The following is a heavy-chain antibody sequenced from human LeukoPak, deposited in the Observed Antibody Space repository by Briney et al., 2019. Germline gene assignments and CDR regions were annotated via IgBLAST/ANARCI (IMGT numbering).Heavy chain of an antibody. CDR3: ARDAMTTYYYGMDV. CDR1: GGTIDTYT. V-gene: IGHV4-59*01. Sequence: SETLSLTCTVSGGTIDTYTWSWIRQPPGKGLEWIGYIYYSGSTNYNPSLKSRVTISVDTSKNQFSLKLSSVTAVDTAVYYCARDAMTTYYYGMDVWGQGTTVTVSS. CDR2: IYYSGST. J-gene: IGHJ6*02. D-gene: IGHD4-11*01.